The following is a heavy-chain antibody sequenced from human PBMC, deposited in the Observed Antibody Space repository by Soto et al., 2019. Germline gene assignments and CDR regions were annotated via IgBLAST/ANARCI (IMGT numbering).Heavy chain of an antibody. CDR3: ARDEGSGYYGLIDY. Sequence: QVQLVESGGGVVQPGRSLRLSCAASGFTFSSYAMHWVRQAPGKGLEWVAVISYDGSNKYYADSVKGRFTISRDNSKNTRYLQMNSLRAEDTAVYYCARDEGSGYYGLIDYWGQGTLVTVSS. CDR2: ISYDGSNK. D-gene: IGHD3-22*01. CDR1: GFTFSSYA. J-gene: IGHJ4*02. V-gene: IGHV3-30-3*01.